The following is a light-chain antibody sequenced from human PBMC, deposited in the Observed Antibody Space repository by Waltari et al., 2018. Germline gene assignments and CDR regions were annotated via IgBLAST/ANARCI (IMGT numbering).Light chain of an antibody. J-gene: IGKJ4*01. CDR3: QQYGSSPLT. CDR1: QSVNSNY. Sequence: EIVLTQSPGTLSLSPGERATLSCRASQSVNSNYLASYQQKPGQAPRPLIFGASIRATGFPDRFSGSGSGTDFTLTISRLEPEDFAVYYCQQYGSSPLTFGGGTKVEIK. CDR2: GAS. V-gene: IGKV3-20*01.